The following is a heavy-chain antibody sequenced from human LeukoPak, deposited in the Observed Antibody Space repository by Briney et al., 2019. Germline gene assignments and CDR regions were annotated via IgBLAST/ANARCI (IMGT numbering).Heavy chain of an antibody. CDR3: AKDMTTATLFDY. V-gene: IGHV3-23*01. D-gene: IGHD1-14*01. CDR1: GFTFNSYA. J-gene: IGHJ4*02. CDR2: ISGSGDST. Sequence: GGSLRLSCAASGFTFNSYAMSWVRQAPGKGLEWVSTISGSGDSTWYADFVQGRFTISRDNSKYTLYLQMNSLRTEDTAIYYCAKDMTTATLFDYWGQGTLVTVSS.